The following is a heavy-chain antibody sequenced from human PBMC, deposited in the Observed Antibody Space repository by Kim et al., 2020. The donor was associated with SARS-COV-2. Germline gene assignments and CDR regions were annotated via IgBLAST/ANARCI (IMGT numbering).Heavy chain of an antibody. D-gene: IGHD4-17*01. V-gene: IGHV3-33*01. CDR1: GFTFSSYG. J-gene: IGHJ4*02. CDR3: ARSGPPADYGGNIDY. CDR2: IWYDGSNK. Sequence: GGSLRLSCAASGFTFSSYGMHWVRQAPGKGLEWVAVIWYDGSNKYYADSVKGRFTISRDNSKNTLYLQMNSLRAEDTAVYYCARSGPPADYGGNIDYWGQGTLVTVSS.